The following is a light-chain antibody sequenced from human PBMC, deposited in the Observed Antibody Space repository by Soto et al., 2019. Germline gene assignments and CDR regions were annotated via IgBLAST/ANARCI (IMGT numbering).Light chain of an antibody. Sequence: EIVLTQSPATLSLSPGEGATLSCRASQSVRGYLAWYQQKPGQYPRLLLYDASYRATGIPARFSGSGSGTDFTLTISSLEPEAFAVSYCQQRSNWPLTFGGGTKVEI. CDR3: QQRSNWPLT. V-gene: IGKV3-11*01. CDR2: DAS. J-gene: IGKJ4*01. CDR1: QSVRGY.